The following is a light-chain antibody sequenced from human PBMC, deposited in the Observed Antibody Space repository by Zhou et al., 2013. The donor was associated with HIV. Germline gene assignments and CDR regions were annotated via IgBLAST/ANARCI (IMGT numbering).Light chain of an antibody. CDR1: QSVTTN. CDR2: GAS. CDR3: QQYNNWPLT. Sequence: ETEMTQSPTTLSVSPGERATLSCRASQSVTTNLAWYQQKPGQAPRLLIYGASTRAPGIPARFSGSGSGTEFTLTISSLQSEDFAVYYCQQYNNWPLTFGGGTKVEIK. V-gene: IGKV3-15*01. J-gene: IGKJ4*01.